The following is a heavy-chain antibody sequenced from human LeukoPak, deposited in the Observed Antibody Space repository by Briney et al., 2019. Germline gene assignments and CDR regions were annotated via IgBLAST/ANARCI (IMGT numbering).Heavy chain of an antibody. Sequence: GGSLRLSCAASGFTFSSYAMSWVRQAPGKGLEWVSALSGSGFGTYYADSVKGRFTISRDNSKNSLYLQMNSLRAEDTAVYYCAKDHSESFGEHYFDYWGQGSLVTVPS. CDR2: LSGSGFGT. J-gene: IGHJ4*02. V-gene: IGHV3-23*01. CDR1: GFTFSSYA. CDR3: AKDHSESFGEHYFDY. D-gene: IGHD3-10*01.